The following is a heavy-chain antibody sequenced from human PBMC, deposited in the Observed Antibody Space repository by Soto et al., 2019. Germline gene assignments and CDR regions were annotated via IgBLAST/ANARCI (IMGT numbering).Heavy chain of an antibody. V-gene: IGHV3-30*18. CDR1: GFTFSSYG. J-gene: IGHJ6*02. CDR2: ISYDGSNK. D-gene: IGHD6-19*01. Sequence: GGSLRLSCAASGFTFSSYGMHWVRQAPGKGLEWVAVISYDGSNKYYADSVKGRFTISRDNSKNTLYLQMNSLRAEDTAVYYCAKDRRLGYSSGWYPGYYYYGMDVWGQGTTVTVSS. CDR3: AKDRRLGYSSGWYPGYYYYGMDV.